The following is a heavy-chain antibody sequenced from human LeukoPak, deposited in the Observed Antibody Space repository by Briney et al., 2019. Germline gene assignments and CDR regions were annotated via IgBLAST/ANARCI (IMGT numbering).Heavy chain of an antibody. Sequence: GGSLRLSCAASGFTFSSYGMSWVRQAPGKGLEWVSAISGSGGSTYHADSVKGRLTISRDNSKNTLYLQMNSLRAEDTAVYYCAREPYPANAFDIWGQGTMVTVSS. CDR1: GFTFSSYG. CDR2: ISGSGGST. J-gene: IGHJ3*02. CDR3: AREPYPANAFDI. V-gene: IGHV3-23*01.